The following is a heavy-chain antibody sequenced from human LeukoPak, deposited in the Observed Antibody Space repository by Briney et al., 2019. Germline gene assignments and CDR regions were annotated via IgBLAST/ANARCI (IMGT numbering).Heavy chain of an antibody. D-gene: IGHD5-18*01. J-gene: IGHJ3*02. CDR1: GGSISSYY. CDR3: ARDAILHQDSYGYGIRAFDI. Sequence: PSETLSLTCTVSGGSISSYYWSWIRQPPGKGLEWIGSIYHSGSTYYNPSLKSRVTISVDTSKNQFSLKLSSVTAADTAVYYCARDAILHQDSYGYGIRAFDIWGQGTMVTVSS. V-gene: IGHV4-38-2*02. CDR2: IYHSGST.